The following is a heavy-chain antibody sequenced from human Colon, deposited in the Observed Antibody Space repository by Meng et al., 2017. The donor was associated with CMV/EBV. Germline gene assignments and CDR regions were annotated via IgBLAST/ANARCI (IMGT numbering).Heavy chain of an antibody. Sequence: ASVKVSCKTSGYIFSNYGISWVRQAPGQGLEWMGWISAQKDNTKYAQKLKGRVTMTTDTSTSTAHMELRSLRSDDTAVYYCARHRRLAIFGVVIIPGDAFDIWGQGTVVTVSS. CDR2: ISAQKDNT. J-gene: IGHJ3*02. D-gene: IGHD3-3*01. CDR1: GYIFSNYG. V-gene: IGHV1-18*01. CDR3: ARHRRLAIFGVVIIPGDAFDI.